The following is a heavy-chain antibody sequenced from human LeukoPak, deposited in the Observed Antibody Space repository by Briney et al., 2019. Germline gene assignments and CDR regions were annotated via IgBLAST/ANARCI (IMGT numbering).Heavy chain of an antibody. D-gene: IGHD7-27*01. CDR1: GYTFTGYY. CDR3: VRDRTGESHFDY. J-gene: IGHJ4*02. CDR2: INSNSGGT. Sequence: AAVKVSCKASGYTFTGYYMQWVRQAPGQRLEWMGWINSNSGGTNYAQKFKGRVTMTRDTSISTAYMELSRLTSDDTAVYYCVRDRTGESHFDYWGQGTLVTV. V-gene: IGHV1-2*02.